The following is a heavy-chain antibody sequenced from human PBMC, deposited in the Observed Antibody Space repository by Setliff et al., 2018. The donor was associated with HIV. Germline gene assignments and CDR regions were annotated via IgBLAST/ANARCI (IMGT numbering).Heavy chain of an antibody. CDR2: INHSGST. CDR1: GGSISSSSYY. V-gene: IGHV4-39*07. D-gene: IGHD5-12*01. Sequence: SETLSLTCTVSGGSISSSSYYWSWIRQSPGKGLEWIGEINHSGSTHYNPPLKSRATISVDTSKNQFSLRLNSVTAADTAVYYCARGATLLPGYSDRWEYFYMDVWGKGTAVTVSS. CDR3: ARGATLLPGYSDRWEYFYMDV. J-gene: IGHJ6*03.